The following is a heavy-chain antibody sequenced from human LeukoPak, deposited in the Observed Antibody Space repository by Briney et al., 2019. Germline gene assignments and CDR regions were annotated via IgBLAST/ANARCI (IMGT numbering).Heavy chain of an antibody. V-gene: IGHV3-23*01. CDR1: GFTFSNYA. CDR3: ARDLAGHYYGSGSSFDY. CDR2: ISGSGGAT. Sequence: GGSLRLSCAASGFTFSNYAMTWVRQAPGKGLEWVSAISGSGGATYYVDSVKGQFTISRDNAKNSLFLQMDSLRAEDTAVYYCARDLAGHYYGSGSSFDYWGQGTLVTVSS. J-gene: IGHJ4*02. D-gene: IGHD3-10*01.